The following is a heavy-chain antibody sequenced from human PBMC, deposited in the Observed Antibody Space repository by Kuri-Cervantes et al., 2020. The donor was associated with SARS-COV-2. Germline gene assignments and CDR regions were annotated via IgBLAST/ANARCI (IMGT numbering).Heavy chain of an antibody. D-gene: IGHD5-18*01. CDR2: IYYSGST. CDR3: ARDFERGYSYGYGGGYFDY. Sequence: SGPTLVKPTQTLTLTCTFSGFSLSTSGVGVGWIRQPPGKGLEWIGSIYYSGSTYYNPSLKSRVTISVDTSKNQFSLKLSSVTAADTAVYYCARDFERGYSYGYGGGYFDYWGQGTLVTVSS. CDR1: GFSLSTSGVG. V-gene: IGHV4-39*07. J-gene: IGHJ4*02.